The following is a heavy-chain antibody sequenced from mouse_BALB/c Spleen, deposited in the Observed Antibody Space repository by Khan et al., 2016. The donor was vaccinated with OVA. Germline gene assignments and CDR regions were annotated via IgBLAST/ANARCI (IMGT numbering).Heavy chain of an antibody. J-gene: IGHJ4*01. V-gene: IGHV1-69*02. CDR1: GYTFINYW. D-gene: IGHD1-2*01. CDR3: TRRHYYGYAMDY. CDR2: IYPSDSYT. Sequence: QVQLQQPGAELVRPGASVKLSCKASGYTFINYWINWVKQRPGQGLEWIGNIYPSDSYTNYNQKFKDKATLTVDKSSSTAYMQLSSPTSEDSAVYYCTRRHYYGYAMDYWGQGTSVTGSS.